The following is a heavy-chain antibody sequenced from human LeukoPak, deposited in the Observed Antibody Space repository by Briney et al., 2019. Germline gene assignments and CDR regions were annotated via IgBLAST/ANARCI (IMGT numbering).Heavy chain of an antibody. CDR3: VTESTGTLDY. CDR1: GFAFSSYA. D-gene: IGHD3-9*01. J-gene: IGHJ4*02. V-gene: IGHV3-23*01. Sequence: GGSLRLSCVASGFAFSSYAMNWVRQDPGMGLEWVSVITSSGGSTAYADSVRGRFTISRDNSKNTLYMQMNSLRAEDTAVYYCVTESTGTLDYWGQGILVTVSS. CDR2: ITSSGGST.